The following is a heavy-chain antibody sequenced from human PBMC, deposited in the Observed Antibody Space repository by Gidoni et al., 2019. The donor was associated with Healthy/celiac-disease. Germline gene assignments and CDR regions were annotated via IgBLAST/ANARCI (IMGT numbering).Heavy chain of an antibody. D-gene: IGHD6-13*01. Sequence: QVQLVESGGGVVQPGRSLRLSCAASGFTFSSYGMHWVRQAPGKGLEWVAVIWYDGSNKYYADSVKGRFTISRDNSKNTLYLQMNSLRAEDTAVYYCARELGIAAAGDPRYYFDYWGQGTLVTVSS. V-gene: IGHV3-33*01. J-gene: IGHJ4*02. CDR1: GFTFSSYG. CDR2: IWYDGSNK. CDR3: ARELGIAAAGDPRYYFDY.